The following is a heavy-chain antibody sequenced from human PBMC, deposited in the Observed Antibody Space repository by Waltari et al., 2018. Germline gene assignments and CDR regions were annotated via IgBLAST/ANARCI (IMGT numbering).Heavy chain of an antibody. CDR3: ARGVGSV. Sequence: QVQLQQWGAGLLKPSETLSLTCAVYGGSFSGYYWSWIRQPPGKGLEWIGEINHSGSTNYNPSLKSRGTISVETSKNQFSLKLSSVTAADTAVYYCARGVGSVWGQGTTVTVSS. D-gene: IGHD3-10*01. CDR2: INHSGST. V-gene: IGHV4-34*01. CDR1: GGSFSGYY. J-gene: IGHJ6*02.